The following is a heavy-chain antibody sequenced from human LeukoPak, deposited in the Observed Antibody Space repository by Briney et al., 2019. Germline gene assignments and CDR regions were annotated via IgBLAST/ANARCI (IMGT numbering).Heavy chain of an antibody. V-gene: IGHV3-11*01. D-gene: IGHD2-15*01. CDR3: ARENVVVAGTEYYYGMDV. CDR1: GFTFSDYY. J-gene: IGHJ6*02. Sequence: PGGSLRLSCAASGFTFSDYYMSWIRQAPGKGLEWVSYISSSGSTIYYADSVKGRFTIFRDNAKNSLYLQMNSLRAEDTAVYYCARENVVVAGTEYYYGMDVWGQGTTVTVSS. CDR2: ISSSGSTI.